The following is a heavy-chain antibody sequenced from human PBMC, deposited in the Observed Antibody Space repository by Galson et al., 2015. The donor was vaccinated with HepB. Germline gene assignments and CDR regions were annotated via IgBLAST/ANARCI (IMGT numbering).Heavy chain of an antibody. Sequence: SVKVSCKASGYTFTGYYMYWVRQAPGQGPEWMGWINPNSGGTNYAQNFQGRVTMTRDTSISTVYMILSSLRSGDTAVYYCARGFNIRGGYYFDYWGQGTLVSVSS. CDR3: ARGFNIRGGYYFDY. J-gene: IGHJ4*02. D-gene: IGHD3-3*01. V-gene: IGHV1-2*02. CDR2: INPNSGGT. CDR1: GYTFTGYY.